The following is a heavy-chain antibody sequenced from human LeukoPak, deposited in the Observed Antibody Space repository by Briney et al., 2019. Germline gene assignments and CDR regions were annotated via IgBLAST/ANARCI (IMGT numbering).Heavy chain of an antibody. CDR1: GFTFSSYS. D-gene: IGHD2-15*01. CDR3: ARGPDIVVVVAAYYFDY. CDR2: ISSSSSYI. J-gene: IGHJ4*02. V-gene: IGHV3-21*01. Sequence: PGGSLRLSCAASGFTFSSYSMNWVRQAPGEGLEWVSSISSSSSYIHYADSVKGRFTISRDNAKNSLYLQMNSLRAEDTAVYYCARGPDIVVVVAAYYFDYWGQGTLVTVSS.